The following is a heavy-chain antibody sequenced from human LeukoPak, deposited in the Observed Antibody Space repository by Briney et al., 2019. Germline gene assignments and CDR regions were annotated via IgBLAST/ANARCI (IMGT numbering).Heavy chain of an antibody. V-gene: IGHV1-2*02. CDR3: GKTYSGYDGVDY. D-gene: IGHD5-12*01. J-gene: IGHJ4*02. CDR2: INPNSGGT. Sequence: ASVKVSCKASGYSFPMYAINWVRQAPGQGLEWMGWINPNSGGTNYAQKFQGRVTMTRDTSISTAYMELSRLRSDDTAVYYCGKTYSGYDGVDYWGQGTLVTVSS. CDR1: GYSFPMYA.